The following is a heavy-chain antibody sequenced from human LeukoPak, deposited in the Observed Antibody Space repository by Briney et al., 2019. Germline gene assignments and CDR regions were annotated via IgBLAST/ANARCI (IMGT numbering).Heavy chain of an antibody. CDR1: GYTFTSYG. CDR3: ARYRGDPILLWVGESPFDY. Sequence: ASVTVSCTASGYTFTSYGITWVRQAPGQGLEWMGWISAYNGNTNYAQKLQGRVTMTTDTSTSTAYMELRSLRSDDTAVYYCARYRGDPILLWVGESPFDYWGQGTLVSVSS. V-gene: IGHV1-18*01. CDR2: ISAYNGNT. J-gene: IGHJ4*02. D-gene: IGHD3-10*01.